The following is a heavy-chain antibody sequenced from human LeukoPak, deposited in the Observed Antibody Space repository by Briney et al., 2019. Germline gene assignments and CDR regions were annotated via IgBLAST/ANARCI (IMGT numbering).Heavy chain of an antibody. J-gene: IGHJ3*02. CDR1: GGSISTYY. CDR2: IYYSGST. D-gene: IGHD2-15*01. V-gene: IGHV4-59*12. Sequence: PSETLSLTCTVSGGSISTYYWSWIRQPPGKGLEWIGYIYYSGSTKYNPSLKSRVIISVDTSENRFSLKLSSVTATDTAVYYCARDCSGGSCYGAFDIWGQGTMVTVSS. CDR3: ARDCSGGSCYGAFDI.